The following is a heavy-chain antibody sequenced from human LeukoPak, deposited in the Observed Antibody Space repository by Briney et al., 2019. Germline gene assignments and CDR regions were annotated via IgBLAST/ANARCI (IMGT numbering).Heavy chain of an antibody. Sequence: GSLRLSCAASGFTFSSYAMSWVRQAPGMGLEWIGYIYYIGSTNYNPSLKSRVTISVDTSKNQFSLKLSSVTAADTAVYYCARETYCAADCYSGFDFWGQGTLVTVSS. V-gene: IGHV4-59*01. J-gene: IGHJ4*02. CDR2: IYYIGST. CDR1: GFTFSSYA. D-gene: IGHD2-21*02. CDR3: ARETYCAADCYSGFDF.